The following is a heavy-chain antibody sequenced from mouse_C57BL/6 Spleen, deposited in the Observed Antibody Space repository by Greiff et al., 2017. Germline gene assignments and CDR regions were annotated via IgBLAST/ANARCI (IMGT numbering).Heavy chain of an antibody. CDR2: ISSGGDYI. Sequence: EVQGVESGEGLVKPGGSLKLSCAASGFTFSSYAMSWVRQTPEKRLEWVAYISSGGDYIYYADTVKGRFTISSDNARNTLYLQMSSLKSEDTAMYYCTRDQTYVDYYAMDYWGQGTSVTVSS. V-gene: IGHV5-9-1*02. J-gene: IGHJ4*01. CDR3: TRDQTYVDYYAMDY. CDR1: GFTFSSYA. D-gene: IGHD5-1*01.